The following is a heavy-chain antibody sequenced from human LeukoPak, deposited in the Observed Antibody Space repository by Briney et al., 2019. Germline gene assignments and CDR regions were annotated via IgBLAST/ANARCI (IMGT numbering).Heavy chain of an antibody. V-gene: IGHV3-74*01. D-gene: IGHD5-18*01. CDR2: INSDGSST. CDR1: GFTFSSYW. CDR3: ARESGYSYGYFYY. Sequence: QPGGSLSLPCAASGFTFSSYWMHWVRQAPGKGLVWVSRINSDGSSTSYADSVKGRFTISRDNAKNTLYLQMNSLRAEDTAVYYCARESGYSYGYFYYWGQGTLVTVSS. J-gene: IGHJ4*02.